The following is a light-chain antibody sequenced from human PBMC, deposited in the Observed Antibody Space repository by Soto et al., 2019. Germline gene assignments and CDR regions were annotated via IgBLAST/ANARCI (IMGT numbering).Light chain of an antibody. V-gene: IGKV4-1*01. CDR3: QHYYSTPYT. CDR2: WAS. Sequence: DIVMTQSPESLAVSLDERATINCRSSQSVFYSTNNKNYVAWYQQKPGQPPKLLIYWASIRESGVPDRFSGGGSGTDFTLTISNLQAEDVAVYYCQHYYSTPYTFGQGTKLEIK. CDR1: QSVFYSTNNKNY. J-gene: IGKJ2*01.